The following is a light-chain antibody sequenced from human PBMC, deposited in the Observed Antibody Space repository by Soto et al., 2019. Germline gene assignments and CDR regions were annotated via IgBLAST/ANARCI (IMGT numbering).Light chain of an antibody. CDR2: DAS. V-gene: IGLV2-23*01. J-gene: IGLJ2*01. Sequence: QSALTQPASVSGSPGQSITISCTGTSSDGGSYSLVSWYQQHPGKAPKLMIYDASKRPSGVSIRFSGSTAGNTASLTISGLQAEDEADYYCCSYAGNVVFGGGTKLTVL. CDR3: CSYAGNVV. CDR1: SSDGGSYSL.